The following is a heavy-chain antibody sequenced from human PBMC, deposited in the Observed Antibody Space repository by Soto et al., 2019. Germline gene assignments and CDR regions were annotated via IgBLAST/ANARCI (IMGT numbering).Heavy chain of an antibody. CDR1: GYTFTGYY. CDR3: ARLGYCSSTSCYYYFDY. J-gene: IGHJ4*02. D-gene: IGHD2-2*01. CDR2: INPNSGGT. Sequence: ASVKVSCKASGYTFTGYYMHWVRQAPGQGLEWMGWINPNSGGTNYAQKFQGWVTMTRDTSISTAYMELSRLRSDDTAVYYCARLGYCSSTSCYYYFDYWGQGTLVTV. V-gene: IGHV1-2*04.